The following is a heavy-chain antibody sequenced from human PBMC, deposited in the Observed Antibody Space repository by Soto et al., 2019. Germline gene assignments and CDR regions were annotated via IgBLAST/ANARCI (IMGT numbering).Heavy chain of an antibody. CDR1: GYTFTSYA. J-gene: IGHJ6*02. CDR2: INAGNGNT. CDR3: ARGGEGEYCISTSCPPSYYYYGMDV. Sequence: ASVKVSCKASGYTFTSYAMHWVRQAPGQRLEWMGWINAGNGNTKYSQKFQGRVTITGDTSASTAYMELSSLRSEDTAVYYCARGGEGEYCISTSCPPSYYYYGMDVWGQGTTVTVSS. V-gene: IGHV1-3*01. D-gene: IGHD2-2*01.